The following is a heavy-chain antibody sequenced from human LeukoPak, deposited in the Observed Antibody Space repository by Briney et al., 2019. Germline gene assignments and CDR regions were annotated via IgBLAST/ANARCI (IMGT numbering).Heavy chain of an antibody. CDR3: ARVDGLWFGELLH. CDR1: GGSFSGYY. V-gene: IGHV4-34*01. D-gene: IGHD3-10*01. Sequence: PSETLSLTCAVYGGSFSGYYWSWIRQPPGKGLEWIGEINHSGSTNYNPSLKSRVTISVDTSKNQFSLKLSSVTAADTAVYYCARVDGLWFGELLHWGQGTLVTVSS. CDR2: INHSGST. J-gene: IGHJ4*02.